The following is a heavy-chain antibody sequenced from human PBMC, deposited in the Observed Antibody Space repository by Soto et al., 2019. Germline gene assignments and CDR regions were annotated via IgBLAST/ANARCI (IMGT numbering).Heavy chain of an antibody. CDR1: GGSISSGGYS. J-gene: IGHJ4*02. CDR3: ARGYDCGGDCYYFDY. V-gene: IGHV4-30-2*05. CDR2: IYHSGST. Sequence: SETLSLTCAVSGGSISSGGYSWSWIRQPPGKGLEWIGYIYHSGSTYYNPSLKSRVTISVDRSKNQFSLKLSSVTAADTAVYYCARGYDCGGDCYYFDYWGQGTLVTVSS. D-gene: IGHD2-21*02.